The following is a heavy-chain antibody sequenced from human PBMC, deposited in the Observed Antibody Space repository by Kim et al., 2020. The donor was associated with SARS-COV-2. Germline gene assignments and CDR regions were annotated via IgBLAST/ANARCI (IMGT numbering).Heavy chain of an antibody. V-gene: IGHV1-3*01. CDR1: GYGFAGFA. J-gene: IGHJ4*02. D-gene: IGHD3-10*01. Sequence: ASVKVSCKASGYGFAGFAIHWVRQAPGQSLEWMGWINAGNGDTKVSVGFQGRVTFTSDTSATTVYMDLSSLRSEDTAVYYCARVLWVGDLSPLDYWGQGTLVTVSS. CDR2: INAGNGDT. CDR3: ARVLWVGDLSPLDY.